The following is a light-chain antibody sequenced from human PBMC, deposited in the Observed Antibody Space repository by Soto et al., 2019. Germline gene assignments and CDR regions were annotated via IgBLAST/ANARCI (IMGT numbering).Light chain of an antibody. CDR3: SSYSCTNSLVV. CDR1: SSDVGAYNY. Sequence: QSALTQPASVSGSPGQSITISCTGTSSDVGAYNYVSWYQQYPGKAPTLIIYEVSNRPSGVSNHFSGSKSGNPASLTIFILHAGDESDYHGSSYSCTNSLVVFGGGTSLTVL. CDR2: EVS. V-gene: IGLV2-14*01. J-gene: IGLJ2*01.